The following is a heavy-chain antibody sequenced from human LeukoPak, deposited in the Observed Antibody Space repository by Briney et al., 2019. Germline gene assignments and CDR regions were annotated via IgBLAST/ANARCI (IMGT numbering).Heavy chain of an antibody. CDR2: INHSGST. CDR3: ARNSRDYYDSSGYYYHDAFDI. D-gene: IGHD3-22*01. Sequence: SETLSLTCAVYGGSFSGYYWSWIRQPPGKGLEWIGEINHSGSTNYNPSLKGRVTISVDTSKNQFSLKLSSVTAADTAVYYCARNSRDYYDSSGYYYHDAFDIWGQGTMVTVSS. CDR1: GGSFSGYY. J-gene: IGHJ3*02. V-gene: IGHV4-34*01.